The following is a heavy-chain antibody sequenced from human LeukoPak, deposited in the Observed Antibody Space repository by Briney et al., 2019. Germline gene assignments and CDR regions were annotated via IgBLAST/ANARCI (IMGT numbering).Heavy chain of an antibody. V-gene: IGHV3-15*01. D-gene: IGHD3-3*01. CDR1: GFTFSNAW. J-gene: IGHJ4*02. CDR2: IKSKTDGGTT. Sequence: GGSLRLSCAASGFTFSNAWMSWVLQAPGKGLEWVGRIKSKTDGGTTDYAAPVKGRFTISRDDSKNTLYLQMNSLKTEDTAVYYCTTQYYDFWSGYSHWGQGTLVTVSS. CDR3: TTQYYDFWSGYSH.